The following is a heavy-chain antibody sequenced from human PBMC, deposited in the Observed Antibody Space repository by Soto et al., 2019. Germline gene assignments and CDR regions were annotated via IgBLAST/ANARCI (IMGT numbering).Heavy chain of an antibody. Sequence: GGSLRLSCAASGFTFSDYSMNWVRQAPGKGLEWVSYISSSGNTIYYADSVKGRFTISRDNAKNSLYLQMNSLRAEDTAVYYCARDFLVAGYNWFDPWGQGTLVTVSS. V-gene: IGHV3-48*04. CDR3: ARDFLVAGYNWFDP. D-gene: IGHD6-19*01. J-gene: IGHJ5*02. CDR1: GFTFSDYS. CDR2: ISSSGNTI.